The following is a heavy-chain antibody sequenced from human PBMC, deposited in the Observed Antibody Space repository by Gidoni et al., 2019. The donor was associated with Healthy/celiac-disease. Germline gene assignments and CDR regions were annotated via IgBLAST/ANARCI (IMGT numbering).Heavy chain of an antibody. J-gene: IGHJ3*02. CDR2: IYYSGST. Sequence: QVQLQESGPGLVKPSQTLSLTCTVPGGSISCGGYYWSWIRQDPGKGLEWIGYIYYSGSTYDNPSLKSRVTISVDTSKIQFSLKLSSVTAADTAVYYCARDMAASGAFDIWGQGTMVTVSS. CDR1: GGSISCGGYY. D-gene: IGHD6-19*01. V-gene: IGHV4-31*03. CDR3: ARDMAASGAFDI.